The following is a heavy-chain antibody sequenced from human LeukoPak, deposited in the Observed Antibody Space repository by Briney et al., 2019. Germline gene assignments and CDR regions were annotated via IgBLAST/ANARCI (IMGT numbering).Heavy chain of an antibody. CDR3: ARHERGAENLDY. CDR2: VSYSGRT. Sequence: SETLSLTCSVPLPSISNYYWRWIPQPPGKVLECIEYVSYSGRTNHNPSLKSRVTISADTSKNQFSLKLASVTAADTAVYYCARHERGAENLDYWGQGALVTVSS. V-gene: IGHV4-59*08. D-gene: IGHD1-1*01. J-gene: IGHJ4*02. CDR1: LPSISNYY.